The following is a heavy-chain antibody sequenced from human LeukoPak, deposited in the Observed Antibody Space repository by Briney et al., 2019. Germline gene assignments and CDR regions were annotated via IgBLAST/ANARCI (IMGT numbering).Heavy chain of an antibody. CDR1: GFAFNYAW. V-gene: IGHV3-30*03. CDR3: AREVSVLMVYAYFDY. Sequence: GGSLRLSCAASGFAFNYAWVSWVRQAPGKGLEWVAVISYDGSNKYYADSVKGRFTISRDNSKNTLYLQMNSLRAEDTAVYYCAREVSVLMVYAYFDYWGQGTLVTVSS. D-gene: IGHD2-8*01. CDR2: ISYDGSNK. J-gene: IGHJ4*02.